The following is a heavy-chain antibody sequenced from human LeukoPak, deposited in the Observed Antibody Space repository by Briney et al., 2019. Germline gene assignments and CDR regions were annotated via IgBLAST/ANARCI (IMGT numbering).Heavy chain of an antibody. CDR2: INPNSGGT. Sequence: ASVKVSCKASGYTFTGYYMHWVRQAPGQGLEWMGWINPNSGGTNYAQKFQGRVTMTRDTSISTAYMELSRLRSDDTAVYYCPRGCSSTSCYNHYFDYWGQGTLVTVSS. CDR3: PRGCSSTSCYNHYFDY. CDR1: GYTFTGYY. J-gene: IGHJ4*02. D-gene: IGHD2-2*02. V-gene: IGHV1-2*02.